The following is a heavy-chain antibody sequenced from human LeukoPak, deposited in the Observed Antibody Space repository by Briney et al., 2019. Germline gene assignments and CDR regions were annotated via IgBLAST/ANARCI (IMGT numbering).Heavy chain of an antibody. CDR3: ARDVGASAPDAFDI. V-gene: IGHV3-21*01. CDR1: GFTFSTYN. Sequence: GGSLRLSCAASGFTFSTYNMNWVRQAPGKGLEWVSSISSSSNYIYYADSVKGRFTISRDNAKNSLYLQMNSLRAEDTDVYYCARDVGASAPDAFDIWGQRTMVTVSS. J-gene: IGHJ3*02. CDR2: ISSSSNYI. D-gene: IGHD1-26*01.